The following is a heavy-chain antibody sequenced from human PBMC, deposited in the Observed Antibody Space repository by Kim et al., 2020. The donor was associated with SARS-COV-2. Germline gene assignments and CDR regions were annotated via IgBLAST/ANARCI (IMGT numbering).Heavy chain of an antibody. D-gene: IGHD4-17*01. CDR1: GGSISSYY. Sequence: SETLSLTCTVSGGSISSYYWSWIRQPPGKGLEWIGYIYYSGSTNYNPSLKSRVTISVDTSKNQFSLKLSSVTAADTAVYYCARGYPYGDYALLFWYFDLWGRGTLVTVSS. CDR2: IYYSGST. V-gene: IGHV4-59*01. CDR3: ARGYPYGDYALLFWYFDL. J-gene: IGHJ2*01.